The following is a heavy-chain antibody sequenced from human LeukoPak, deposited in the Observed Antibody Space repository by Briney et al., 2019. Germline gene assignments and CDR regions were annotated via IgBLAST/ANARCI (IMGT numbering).Heavy chain of an antibody. CDR2: ILYDGTNK. J-gene: IGHJ4*02. D-gene: IGHD5-24*01. V-gene: IGHV3-30-3*01. CDR3: ARGWPPDY. CDR1: GFTFSGYA. Sequence: PGRSLRLSCAASGFTFSGYAMQWVRQAPGKGLEWVAVILYDGTNKYYADSVKGRFTISRDNSKSTLYLQMDSLRPEDTAVYYCARGWPPDYWGQGTLVTFSS.